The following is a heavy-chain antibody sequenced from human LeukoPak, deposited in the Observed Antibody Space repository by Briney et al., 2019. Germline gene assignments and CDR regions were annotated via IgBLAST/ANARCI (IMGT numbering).Heavy chain of an antibody. CDR3: AKGRLPPGWFGDLSSALDY. Sequence: PGRSLRLSCAASGFTFSSYGMHWVRQAPGKGQEWVAVISYDGSNKYYADSVKGRFTISRDNSKNTLYLQMNSLRAEDTAVYYRAKGRLPPGWFGDLSSALDYWGQGTLVTVSS. V-gene: IGHV3-30*18. J-gene: IGHJ4*02. D-gene: IGHD3-10*01. CDR2: ISYDGSNK. CDR1: GFTFSSYG.